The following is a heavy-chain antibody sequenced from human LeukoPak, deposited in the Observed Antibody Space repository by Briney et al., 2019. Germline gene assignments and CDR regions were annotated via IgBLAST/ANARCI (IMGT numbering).Heavy chain of an antibody. D-gene: IGHD1-26*01. J-gene: IGHJ4*02. CDR1: GFTFDDYT. CDR2: ISWDGGST. Sequence: GGSLRLSCAASGFTFDDYTMHWVRQAPGKGLEWVSLISWDGGSTYYADSVKGRFTISRDNSKNSLYLQMNSLRPEDTAVYYCVREEWEVTFDYWGQGTLVTVSS. CDR3: VREEWEVTFDY. V-gene: IGHV3-43*01.